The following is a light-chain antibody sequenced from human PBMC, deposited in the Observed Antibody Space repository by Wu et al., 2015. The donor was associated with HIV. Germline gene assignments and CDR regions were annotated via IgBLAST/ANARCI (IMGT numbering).Light chain of an antibody. CDR3: QQYNKWPPAR. CDR1: QTVSSN. J-gene: IGKJ4*01. CDR2: GAS. Sequence: EIVMTQSPATLSVSPGERATLSCRASQTVSSNLAWYQQKPGQAPRLLIYGASTRATGIPARFSGSGSGTEFTLTISSLQSEDFAVYYCQQYNKWPPARFGGGTKGGDQT. V-gene: IGKV3-15*01.